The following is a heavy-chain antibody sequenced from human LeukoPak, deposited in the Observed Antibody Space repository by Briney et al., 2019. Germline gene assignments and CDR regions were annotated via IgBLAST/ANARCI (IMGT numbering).Heavy chain of an antibody. CDR1: GYSFYDFY. CDR2: IDPNSGGR. CDR3: ARGGCSGGSCYSSWFDP. V-gene: IGHV1-2*02. J-gene: IGHJ5*02. Sequence: GASVKVSCKPSGYSFYDFYIHWVRQAPGQGLEWMGWIDPNSGGRNYAQKFQGRVTMTSDTSTSTAYMVLSSLTSDDTAVYYCARGGCSGGSCYSSWFDPWGQGTLVSVSS. D-gene: IGHD2-15*01.